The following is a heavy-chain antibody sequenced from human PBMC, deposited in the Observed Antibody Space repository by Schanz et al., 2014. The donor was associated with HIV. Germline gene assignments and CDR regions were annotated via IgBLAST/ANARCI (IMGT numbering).Heavy chain of an antibody. CDR1: GFTFSSYA. CDR3: ARDVAGCSGTSCYSDAFDI. Sequence: EVQLLESGGGLVQPGGSLRLSCAASGFTFSSYAMSWVRQAPGKGLEWVSGISGNSGHTWYADSVKGRFTISRDNPKNRLYLQMNSLRSDDTAVYYCARDVAGCSGTSCYSDAFDIWGQGTLVTVSS. D-gene: IGHD2-2*01. J-gene: IGHJ3*02. CDR2: ISGNSGHT. V-gene: IGHV3-23*01.